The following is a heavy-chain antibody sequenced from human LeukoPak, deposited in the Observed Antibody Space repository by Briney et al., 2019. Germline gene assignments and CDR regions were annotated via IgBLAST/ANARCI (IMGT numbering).Heavy chain of an antibody. D-gene: IGHD3-22*01. CDR1: GGSISSYY. J-gene: IGHJ4*02. Sequence: SETLSLTCTVSGGSISSYYWSWIRQPPGKGLEWIGYIYYSGSTNYNPSLKSRVTISVDTSKNQFSLKLSSVTAADTAVYYCASRRKYYYDSSGYFDYWGQGTLVTVSS. CDR2: IYYSGST. CDR3: ASRRKYYYDSSGYFDY. V-gene: IGHV4-59*12.